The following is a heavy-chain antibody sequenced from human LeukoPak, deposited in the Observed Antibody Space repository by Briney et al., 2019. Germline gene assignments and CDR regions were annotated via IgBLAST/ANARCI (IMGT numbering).Heavy chain of an antibody. V-gene: IGHV3-30-3*01. CDR1: GFTFSSYA. CDR2: ISYDGSNK. J-gene: IGHJ4*02. D-gene: IGHD5-24*01. Sequence: PGGSLRLSCAASGFTFSSYAMHWVRQAPGKGLEWVAVISYDGSNKYYADSVKGRFTIPRDNSKNTLYLQMNSLRAEDTAVYYCARESVEMATSHFDYRGQGTLVTVSS. CDR3: ARESVEMATSHFDY.